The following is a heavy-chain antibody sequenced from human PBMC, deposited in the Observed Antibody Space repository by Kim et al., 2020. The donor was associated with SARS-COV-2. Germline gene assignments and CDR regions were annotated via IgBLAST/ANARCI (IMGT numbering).Heavy chain of an antibody. D-gene: IGHD2-2*01. V-gene: IGHV1-46*01. J-gene: IGHJ6*02. CDR3: VRDMVVPAATDRYYYGMDV. CDR2: INPSGGST. CDR1: GYTFTSYY. Sequence: ASVKVSCKASGYTFTSYYMHWVRQAPGQGFEWMGMINPSGGSTSYAQKFQGRVTMTRDTSTSTVYMDLSSLRSEDTAVYYCVRDMVVPAATDRYYYGMDVWGPGTTVIVSS.